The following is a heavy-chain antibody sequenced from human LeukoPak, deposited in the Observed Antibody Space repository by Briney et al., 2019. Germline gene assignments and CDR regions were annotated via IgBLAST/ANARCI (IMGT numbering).Heavy chain of an antibody. J-gene: IGHJ3*02. D-gene: IGHD1-26*01. V-gene: IGHV3-30*02. CDR2: MRYEGTNK. Sequence: PGGSLRLSCAASGFTFSTYGMHWVRQAPGKGLEWVAFMRYEGTNKYYADSVKGRFTISRDNSKTTLYLQMNSLGAEDTAVYYCAKESGDHFEAFDIWGQGTMVTVSS. CDR1: GFTFSTYG. CDR3: AKESGDHFEAFDI.